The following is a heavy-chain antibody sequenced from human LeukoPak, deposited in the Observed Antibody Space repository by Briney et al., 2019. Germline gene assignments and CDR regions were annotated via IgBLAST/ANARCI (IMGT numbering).Heavy chain of an antibody. CDR2: ISSSSGI. J-gene: IGHJ4*02. V-gene: IGHV3-48*03. CDR1: GFTFSSYE. CDR3: ARGFSY. Sequence: RGSPILSCIASGFTFSSYEMSWVRQAPGKGLEWVSYISSSSGIFYADSVKGRFTISRDNAKNSLYLQMNSLRAEDTAVYYCARGFSYWGPGNLGSVSS.